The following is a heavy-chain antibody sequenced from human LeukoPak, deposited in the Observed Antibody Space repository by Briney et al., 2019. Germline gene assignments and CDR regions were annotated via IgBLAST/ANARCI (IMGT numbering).Heavy chain of an antibody. CDR3: ANYYDSSGYVGLGY. Sequence: GGSLRLSCAASVFTFSSYGMHWVRQAPGKGLEWVAFIRYDGGNKYYADSVKGRFTTSRDKAKNTLYLQMNSLRAEDTAVYYCANYYDSSGYVGLGYWGQGTLVTVSS. J-gene: IGHJ4*02. V-gene: IGHV3-30*02. CDR1: VFTFSSYG. CDR2: IRYDGGNK. D-gene: IGHD3-22*01.